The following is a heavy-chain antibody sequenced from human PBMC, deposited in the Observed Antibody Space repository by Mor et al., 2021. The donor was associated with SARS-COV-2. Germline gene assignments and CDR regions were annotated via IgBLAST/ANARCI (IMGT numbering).Heavy chain of an antibody. CDR3: ARDRRPPKGVAAAGESYWYFDL. CDR2: IYYSGST. Sequence: GKGLEWIGSIYYSGSTYYNPSLKSRVTISVDTSKNQFSLKLSSVTAADTAVYYCARDRRPPKGVAAAGESYWYFDLWGR. D-gene: IGHD6-13*01. V-gene: IGHV4-31*02. J-gene: IGHJ2*01.